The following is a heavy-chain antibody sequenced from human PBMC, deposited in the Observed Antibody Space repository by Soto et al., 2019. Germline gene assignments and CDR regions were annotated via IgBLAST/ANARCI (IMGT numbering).Heavy chain of an antibody. CDR1: GFPFISYA. CDR2: ISGSGGNT. CDR3: AKDPRSGWYNLGWFDS. Sequence: EVQLLESGGGSAQPGGSLRLSCATSGFPFISYAMSWVRQAPGRGLEWVSTISGSGGNTYYADAVKGRFTITSDSSKNTVYLQMNSLRVDDTATYYCAKDPRSGWYNLGWFDSWGQGTLVTVSS. J-gene: IGHJ5*01. D-gene: IGHD6-19*01. V-gene: IGHV3-23*01.